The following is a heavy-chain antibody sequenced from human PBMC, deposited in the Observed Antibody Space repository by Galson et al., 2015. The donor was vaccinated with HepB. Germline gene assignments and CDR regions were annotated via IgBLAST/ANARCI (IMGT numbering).Heavy chain of an antibody. V-gene: IGHV4-31*03. D-gene: IGHD4-23*01. CDR3: ARGFHGGNHYYYHMDV. Sequence: LSLTCTVSGDSTRIGGYYWSWIRQDPGKGLEWIGYIYYTGTTYYNPSLKSRLTISVDTSKNQVSLKLSSVTAADTAVYYCARGFHGGNHYYYHMDVWGKGTTVTVSS. CDR2: IYYTGTT. CDR1: GDSTRIGGYY. J-gene: IGHJ6*04.